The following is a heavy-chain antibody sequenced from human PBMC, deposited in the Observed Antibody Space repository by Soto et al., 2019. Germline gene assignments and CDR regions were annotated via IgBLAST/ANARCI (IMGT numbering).Heavy chain of an antibody. Sequence: SVKVSCKASGGTFSSYAISWVRQAPGQGLEWMGGIIPIFGTANYAQKFQGRVTITADESTSTAYMELSSLRSEDTAVYYCARYGEFPVTFFYWGQGTLVTVSS. CDR2: IIPIFGTA. CDR1: GGTFSSYA. J-gene: IGHJ4*02. D-gene: IGHD3-10*01. V-gene: IGHV1-69*13. CDR3: ARYGEFPVTFFY.